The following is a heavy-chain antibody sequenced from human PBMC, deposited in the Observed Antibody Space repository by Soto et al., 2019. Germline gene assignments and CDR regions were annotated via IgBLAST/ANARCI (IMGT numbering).Heavy chain of an antibody. J-gene: IGHJ2*01. D-gene: IGHD6-19*01. CDR1: GGTFSSYT. V-gene: IGHV1-69*02. Sequence: GALVKVSCKASGGTFSSYTISWVRQAPGQGLEWMGRIIPILGIANYAQKFQGRVTITADKSTSTAYMELSSLRSEDTAVYYCARVQRQWLEDWYFDLWGRGTLVTVSS. CDR2: IIPILGIA. CDR3: ARVQRQWLEDWYFDL.